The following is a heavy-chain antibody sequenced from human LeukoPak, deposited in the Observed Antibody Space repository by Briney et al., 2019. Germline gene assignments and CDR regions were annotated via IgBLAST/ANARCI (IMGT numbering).Heavy chain of an antibody. Sequence: SGPTLVNPTQTLTLTCTFSGFSLSTSGVGVGWIRQPPGKALEWLALLYWDDDKRYSPSLKSRLTITKDTSKNQVVLTMTNMDPVDTATYYCAHRFYDCSGGSCYRWFDPWGQGTLVTVSS. J-gene: IGHJ5*02. CDR3: AHRFYDCSGGSCYRWFDP. CDR1: GFSLSTSGVG. CDR2: LYWDDDK. V-gene: IGHV2-5*02. D-gene: IGHD2-15*01.